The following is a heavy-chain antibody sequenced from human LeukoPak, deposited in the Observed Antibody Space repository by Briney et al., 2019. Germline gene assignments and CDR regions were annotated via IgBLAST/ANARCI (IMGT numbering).Heavy chain of an antibody. CDR3: ASSYLLTGYPLDY. J-gene: IGHJ4*02. CDR1: GFAFSRYA. CDR2: ISSHGGST. Sequence: GGSLRLSCAASGFAFSRYALHWVRQAPGKGLEYVSSISSHGGSTYYAHSVKGRFTISRDSSKNTLYLQMGSLRAEGMAVYYCASSYLLTGYPLDYWGQGTLVTVPS. V-gene: IGHV3-64*01. D-gene: IGHD3-9*01.